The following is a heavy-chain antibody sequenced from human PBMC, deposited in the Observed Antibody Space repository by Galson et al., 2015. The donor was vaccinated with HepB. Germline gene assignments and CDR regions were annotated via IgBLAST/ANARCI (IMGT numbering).Heavy chain of an antibody. J-gene: IGHJ4*02. CDR1: GYIFTKYS. Sequence: SVKVSCKASGYIFTKYSITWVRQAPGQGLQWMGWISPYNGHTKYARNFQGRLTMTTDTSTGTAYMELTTLRSDDTAIFYCARGGPLGELSTFDYWGQGTLVTVSS. CDR2: ISPYNGHT. D-gene: IGHD3-16*02. V-gene: IGHV1-18*01. CDR3: ARGGPLGELSTFDY.